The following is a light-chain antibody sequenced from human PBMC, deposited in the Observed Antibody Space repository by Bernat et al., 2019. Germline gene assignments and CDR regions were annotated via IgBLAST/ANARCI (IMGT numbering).Light chain of an antibody. Sequence: SFVLTQPPSVSVSPGQTATITCSGDKLGTKFTCWYQQKPGQCPVVVIYRDDKRPSGIPERFSGSHSGNTATLTISGAQAMDEANDYCQAWDSSVGVFGEGTKLTVL. CDR2: RDD. V-gene: IGLV3-1*01. CDR3: QAWDSSVGV. J-gene: IGLJ2*01. CDR1: KLGTKF.